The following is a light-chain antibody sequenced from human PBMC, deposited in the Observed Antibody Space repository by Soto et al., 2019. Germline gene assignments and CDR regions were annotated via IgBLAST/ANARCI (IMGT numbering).Light chain of an antibody. V-gene: IGKV1-39*01. CDR1: QSISSY. CDR3: QQSYSTPFT. CDR2: AAS. J-gene: IGKJ3*01. Sequence: DIPMTQSPSSLSASVGDRVTITCRASQSISSYLNWYQQKPGKAPKLLIYAASSLQSGVPSRFSGSGSGTDFTLTISSLQPEDFATYYCQQSYSTPFTFGPGNKVDIK.